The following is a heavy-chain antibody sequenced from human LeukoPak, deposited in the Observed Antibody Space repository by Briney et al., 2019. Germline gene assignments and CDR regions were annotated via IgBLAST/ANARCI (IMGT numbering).Heavy chain of an antibody. V-gene: IGHV4-38-2*01. D-gene: IGHD3-9*01. CDR1: GYSISSGYY. J-gene: IGHJ4*02. CDR2: IYHSGST. Sequence: SETLSLTCAVSGYSISSGYYWGWIRQPPGKGLEWIGSIYHSGSTYYNPSPKSRVTISVDTSKNQFSLKLSSVTAADTAVYYCAGLPSYGFLTGYYKGGEFDYWGQGTLVTVSS. CDR3: AGLPSYGFLTGYYKGGEFDY.